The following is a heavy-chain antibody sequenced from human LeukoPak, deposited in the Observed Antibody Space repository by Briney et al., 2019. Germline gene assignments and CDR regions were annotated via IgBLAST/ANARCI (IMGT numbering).Heavy chain of an antibody. CDR1: GFTVSSNY. J-gene: IGHJ5*01. D-gene: IGHD5-18*01. V-gene: IGHV3-66*01. CDR3: ARDLGSYVDS. Sequence: GGSLRLACAASGFTVSSNYMSWVRQAPGKGLEWVSIIYRDDRTFYADSVKDRFTISRDNSKKTLFLQMNSLRAEDTAVYYCARDLGSYVDSWGHGTLVTVSS. CDR2: IYRDDRT.